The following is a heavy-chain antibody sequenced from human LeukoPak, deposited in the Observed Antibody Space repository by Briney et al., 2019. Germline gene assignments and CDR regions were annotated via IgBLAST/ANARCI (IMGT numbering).Heavy chain of an antibody. CDR3: ARHPGGSAFDI. CDR1: GGSVSSYY. J-gene: IGHJ3*02. CDR2: IHNSGRT. V-gene: IGHV4-59*08. D-gene: IGHD3-10*01. Sequence: SETLSLTCSVSGGSVSSYYWSWIRQSPGKGLEWIGYIHNSGRTNYNPSLKSRVTGFVDTSKNQVSLRLSSVTAADTAVYYCARHPGGSAFDIWGQGTMVTVSS.